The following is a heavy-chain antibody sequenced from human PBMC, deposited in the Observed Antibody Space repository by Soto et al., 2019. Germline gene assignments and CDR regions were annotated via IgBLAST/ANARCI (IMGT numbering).Heavy chain of an antibody. V-gene: IGHV4-39*01. J-gene: IGHJ2*01. D-gene: IGHD2-15*01. CDR1: GGSISSSSYY. CDR2: IYYSGST. Sequence: QLQLQESGPGLVKPSETLSLTCTVSGGSISSSSYYWGWIRQPPGKGLEWIGSIYYSGSTYYNPSLKSRVTISVDTSKNQFSLKLSSVTAADTAVYYCARQLSGAMEIVVVAAQLRSWYFDLWGRGTLVTVSS. CDR3: ARQLSGAMEIVVVAAQLRSWYFDL.